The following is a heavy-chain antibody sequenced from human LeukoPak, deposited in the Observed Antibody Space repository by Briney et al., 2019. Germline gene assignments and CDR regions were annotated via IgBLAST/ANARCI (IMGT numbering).Heavy chain of an antibody. CDR2: INPYSGAT. J-gene: IGHJ4*02. D-gene: IGHD2/OR15-2a*01. Sequence: ASVKVSCKASGFPFNDYFIHWVRQAPGQGLQWMGWINPYSGATNLGQNFRARVSFTRDASIATVFMELKSLTSDDTAIYYCARAKSRSSTYYLGHWGQGTLVTVSS. CDR3: ARAKSRSSTYYLGH. CDR1: GFPFNDYF. V-gene: IGHV1-2*02.